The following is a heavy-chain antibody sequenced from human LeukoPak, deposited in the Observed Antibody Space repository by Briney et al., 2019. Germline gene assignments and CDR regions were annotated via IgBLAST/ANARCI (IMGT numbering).Heavy chain of an antibody. CDR3: SRDINWSDISDAFDI. CDR2: IYATGKT. J-gene: IGHJ3*02. CDR1: GGSISSDSYY. D-gene: IGHD1-1*01. Sequence: SQTLSLTCTLSGGSISSDSYYWSWIRQPAGRGLEWIGRIYATGKTNYNPSLKSRFTISIDTSKTQFSLNLNSVTAADTAVYYCSRDINWSDISDAFDIWGQGTMVTVSS. V-gene: IGHV4-61*02.